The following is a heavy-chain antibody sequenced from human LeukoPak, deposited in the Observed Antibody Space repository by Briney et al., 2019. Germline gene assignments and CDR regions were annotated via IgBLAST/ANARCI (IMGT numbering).Heavy chain of an antibody. CDR1: GGTFSSYA. Sequence: SVEVSCKASGGTFSSYAISWVRQAPGQGLEWMGGIIPIFGTANYAQKFQGRVTITADKSTSTAYMELSSLRSEDTAVYYCANQFSPYSYGQREFDYWGQGTLVTVSS. D-gene: IGHD5-18*01. CDR3: ANQFSPYSYGQREFDY. J-gene: IGHJ4*02. V-gene: IGHV1-69*06. CDR2: IIPIFGTA.